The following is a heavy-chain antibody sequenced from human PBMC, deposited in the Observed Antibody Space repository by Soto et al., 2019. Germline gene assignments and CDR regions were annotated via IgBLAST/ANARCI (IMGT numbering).Heavy chain of an antibody. CDR3: AGTIAARPSRFDY. CDR2: IYSCGST. D-gene: IGHD6-6*01. J-gene: IGHJ4*02. Sequence: EVQLVESGGGLIQPGGSLRLSCAASGFTVSSNYMSWVRQAPGKGLEWVSVIYSCGSTYYADSVKGRFTISRDNSKNTLYLQMNSLRAEDTAVYYCAGTIAARPSRFDYWGQGTLVTVSS. CDR1: GFTVSSNY. V-gene: IGHV3-66*03.